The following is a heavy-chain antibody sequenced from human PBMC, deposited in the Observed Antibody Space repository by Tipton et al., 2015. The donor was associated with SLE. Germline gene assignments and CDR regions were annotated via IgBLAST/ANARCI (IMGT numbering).Heavy chain of an antibody. D-gene: IGHD7-27*01. CDR1: GASISSHY. CDR3: ARDRSGDAFDI. J-gene: IGHJ3*02. CDR2: IYYSGNT. V-gene: IGHV4-59*11. Sequence: TLSLTCTVSGASISSHYWSWIRQPPGKGLEWIGYIYYSGNTNYNPSLKSRVTISVDTSKNHFSLKLSSVTAADTAVYYCARDRSGDAFDIWGQGTMVTVSS.